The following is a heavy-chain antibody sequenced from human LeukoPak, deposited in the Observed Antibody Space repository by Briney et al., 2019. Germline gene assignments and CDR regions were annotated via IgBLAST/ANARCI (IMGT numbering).Heavy chain of an antibody. Sequence: PGGSLRLSCAASGFTFDDYGMSWVRQAPGKGLEWVAGINWNGGNTGYADSLKGRITISRDNAKNSLYLQVNSLRAEDTAFYYCARAGLEDYYDTSGYFSDAFDIWGQGTMVTVSS. CDR3: ARAGLEDYYDTSGYFSDAFDI. CDR2: INWNGGNT. J-gene: IGHJ3*02. CDR1: GFTFDDYG. V-gene: IGHV3-20*04. D-gene: IGHD3-22*01.